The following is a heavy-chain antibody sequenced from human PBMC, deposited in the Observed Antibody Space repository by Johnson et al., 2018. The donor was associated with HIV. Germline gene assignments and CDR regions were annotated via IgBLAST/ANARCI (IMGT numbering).Heavy chain of an antibody. D-gene: IGHD3-22*01. CDR1: GFTFSSYG. CDR2: IRYDGSNK. Sequence: QVQLVESGGGVVQPGGSLRLSCAASGFTFSSYGMHWVRQAPGKGLEWVAFIRYDGSNKYYADSVKGRFTISRDNSKNTLSLQMNSLRAEDTAVYYCARDRSITMIVVVSGAFDIWGQGTMVTVSS. J-gene: IGHJ3*02. CDR3: ARDRSITMIVVVSGAFDI. V-gene: IGHV3-30*02.